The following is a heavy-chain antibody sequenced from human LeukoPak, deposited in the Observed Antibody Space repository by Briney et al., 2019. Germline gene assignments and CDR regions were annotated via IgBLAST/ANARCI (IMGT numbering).Heavy chain of an antibody. CDR2: ISDSGAYT. V-gene: IGHV3-23*01. Sequence: PGGTLRLSCAASGFTFSSCAMSWVRQAPGKGLEWVSAISDSGAYTYYADSVKGRFTISRDNSKNTLYLQMNSLRAEDTAVYYCANLRESFWIPEFDYWGQGTLVTVSS. CDR1: GFTFSSCA. J-gene: IGHJ4*02. D-gene: IGHD1-1*01. CDR3: ANLRESFWIPEFDY.